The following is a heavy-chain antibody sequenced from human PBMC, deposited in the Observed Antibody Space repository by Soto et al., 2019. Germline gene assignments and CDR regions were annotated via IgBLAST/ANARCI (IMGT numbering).Heavy chain of an antibody. CDR1: GFTFSTYA. Sequence: EVQLLESGGGLVQPGGSLRLSCVASGFTFSTYAMTWVRQAPGNGLQWVSTISGSGGTTYYADSMKGRLTISRDNSKNTVYLQVNSLRVEDTALYYCAKDRPVAWNAQSPREKWFDSWGQGTLVTVSS. J-gene: IGHJ5*01. V-gene: IGHV3-23*01. CDR2: ISGSGGTT. CDR3: AKDRPVAWNAQSPREKWFDS. D-gene: IGHD1-1*01.